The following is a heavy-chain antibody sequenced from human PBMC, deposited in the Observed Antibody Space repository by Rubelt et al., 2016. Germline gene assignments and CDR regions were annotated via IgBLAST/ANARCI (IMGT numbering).Heavy chain of an antibody. D-gene: IGHD2-21*01. V-gene: IGHV1-69*04. CDR2: IIPILGIA. J-gene: IGHJ6*02. Sequence: VRQAPGQGLEWMGRIIPILGIANYAQKFQGRVTITADKSTSTAYMELSSLRSEDTAVYYCARDIRDLVSHYYYYYGMDVWGQGTTVTVSS. CDR3: ARDIRDLVSHYYYYYGMDV.